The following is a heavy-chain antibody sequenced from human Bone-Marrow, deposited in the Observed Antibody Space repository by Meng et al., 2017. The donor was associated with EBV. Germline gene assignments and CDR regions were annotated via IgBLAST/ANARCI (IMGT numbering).Heavy chain of an antibody. V-gene: IGHV1-69*01. D-gene: IGHD3-9*01. CDR3: ARSPYDILTGLFDY. CDR1: GGTFSSYA. J-gene: IGHJ4*02. CDR2: IIPIFGTA. Sequence: QVELVQSGAGVKKPGASVKVSCKASGGTFSSYAISWVRQAPGQGLEWMGGIIPIFGTANYAQKFQGRVTITADESTSTAYMELSSLRSEDTAVYYCARSPYDILTGLFDYWGQGTLVTVSS.